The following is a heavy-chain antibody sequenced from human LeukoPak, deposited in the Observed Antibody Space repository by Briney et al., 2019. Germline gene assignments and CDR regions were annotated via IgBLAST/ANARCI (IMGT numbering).Heavy chain of an antibody. Sequence: GGSLRLSCAASGFTFSDYYMSWIRQAPGKGLEWVSYISSSGSTIYYADSVKGRFTISRDNAKNSLYLQMNSPRAEDTAVSYCAREGYYGSGIKSDAFDIWGQGTMVTVSS. J-gene: IGHJ3*02. V-gene: IGHV3-11*01. CDR2: ISSSGSTI. CDR3: AREGYYGSGIKSDAFDI. CDR1: GFTFSDYY. D-gene: IGHD3-10*01.